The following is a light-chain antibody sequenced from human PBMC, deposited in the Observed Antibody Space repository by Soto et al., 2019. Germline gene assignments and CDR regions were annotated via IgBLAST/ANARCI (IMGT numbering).Light chain of an antibody. J-gene: IGLJ1*01. CDR1: SSDVGGYNY. Sequence: QSALTRPASVSGSPGQSITISCTGTSSDVGGYNYVSWYQQHPGKAPKLVIFEVSIRPSGVSIRFSGSKSGNTASLTISGLQTDDEADYYCSSYTSRPTLFVFGSGTKLTVL. CDR2: EVS. V-gene: IGLV2-14*01. CDR3: SSYTSRPTLFV.